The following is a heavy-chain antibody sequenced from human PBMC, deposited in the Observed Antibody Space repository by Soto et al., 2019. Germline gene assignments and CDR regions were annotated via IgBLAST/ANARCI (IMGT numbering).Heavy chain of an antibody. CDR1: GYTFTSYT. V-gene: IGHV1-3*01. J-gene: IGHJ4*02. CDR3: ARWDLNFDY. Sequence: GASVKVSCKASGYTFTSYTVHWVRQAPGQRLEWMGWINAGNGNTKYSQNFQGRLTINRDTSASSVYMELSSLTSEDTAVYYCARWDLNFDYWGQGTLVTVSS. CDR2: INAGNGNT. D-gene: IGHD1-26*01.